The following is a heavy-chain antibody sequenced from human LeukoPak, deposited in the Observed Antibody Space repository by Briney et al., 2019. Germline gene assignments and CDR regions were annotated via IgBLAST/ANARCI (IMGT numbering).Heavy chain of an antibody. CDR2: IYHNGNN. CDR1: GFTFNTYS. Sequence: GSLRLSCIASGFTFNTYSMHWVRQAPGTGLEWIGEIYHNGNNKYNPSLKSRVIVSVDASKNQFSLTLTSVTAADTAIYYCARDERRGWFEYWGQGTLVTVSA. V-gene: IGHV4-4*02. CDR3: ARDERRGWFEY. J-gene: IGHJ5*01.